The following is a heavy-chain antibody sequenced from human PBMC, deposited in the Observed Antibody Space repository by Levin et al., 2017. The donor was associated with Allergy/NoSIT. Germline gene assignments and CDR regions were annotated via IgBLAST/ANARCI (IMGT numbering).Heavy chain of an antibody. V-gene: IGHV1-24*01. CDR1: GYTLTELS. CDR3: ATDQGGNSGYYYYGMDV. D-gene: IGHD4-23*01. J-gene: IGHJ6*02. CDR2: FDPEDGET. Sequence: ASVKVSCKVSGYTLTELSMHWVRQAPGKGLEWMGGFDPEDGETIYAQKFQGRVTMTEDTSTDTAYMELSSLRSEDTAVYYCATDQGGNSGYYYYGMDVWGQGTTVTVSS.